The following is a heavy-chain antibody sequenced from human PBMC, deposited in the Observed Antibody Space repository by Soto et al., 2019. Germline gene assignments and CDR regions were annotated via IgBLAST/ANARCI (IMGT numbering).Heavy chain of an antibody. V-gene: IGHV3-21*01. D-gene: IGHD5-18*01. CDR1: GFTFSSYS. CDR2: ISSSSSYI. Sequence: EVQLVESGGGLVKPGGSLRLSCAASGFTFSSYSMNWVRQAPGNGLEWVSSISSSSSYIYYADSVKGRFTISRDNAKNSLYLQMNSLRAEDTAVYYCARMDTAMVDAFDIWGQGTMVTVSS. J-gene: IGHJ3*02. CDR3: ARMDTAMVDAFDI.